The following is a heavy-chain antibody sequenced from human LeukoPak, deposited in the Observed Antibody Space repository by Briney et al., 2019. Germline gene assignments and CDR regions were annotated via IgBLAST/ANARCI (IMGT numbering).Heavy chain of an antibody. CDR2: ITSNGSST. V-gene: IGHV3-74*01. CDR1: GVTFSSYW. D-gene: IGHD3-10*01. CDR3: ARDGGDDAFDI. Sequence: GRSLRLSCAASGVTFSSYWMHWGRQAPGKGLVWVSRITSNGSSTSYADSVKGRFTISRDNAKNTLYLQMNSLRAEDTAVYYCARDGGDDAFDIWGQGTMVTVSS. J-gene: IGHJ3*02.